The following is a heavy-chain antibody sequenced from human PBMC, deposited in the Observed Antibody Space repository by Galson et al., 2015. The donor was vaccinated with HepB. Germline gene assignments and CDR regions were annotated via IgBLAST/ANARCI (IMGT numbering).Heavy chain of an antibody. D-gene: IGHD3-9*01. CDR3: ARDLGFFDWLLVDAFDI. V-gene: IGHV3-21*01. Sequence: SLRLSCAASGFTFSSYSMNWVRQAPGKGLEWVSLISSSSSYIYYADSVKGRSTISRDNANNSLYLQMNSLRTEETAVYYCARDLGFFDWLLVDAFDIWGQGTMITVSS. CDR2: ISSSSSYI. CDR1: GFTFSSYS. J-gene: IGHJ3*02.